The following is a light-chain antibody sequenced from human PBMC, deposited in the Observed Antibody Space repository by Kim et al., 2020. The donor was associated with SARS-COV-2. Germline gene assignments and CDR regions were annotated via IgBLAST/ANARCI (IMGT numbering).Light chain of an antibody. CDR2: DGS. CDR3: SSYTSSSLV. CDR1: RSDVGDYNY. V-gene: IGLV2-14*03. Sequence: PRHSCTISRAETRSDVGDYNYVSRYQPHPGKAHKLMIYDGSKQPSGVSNRVSGSKSGNTASLTISGLQAEDDADYYCSSYTSSSLVFGGGTKLTVL. J-gene: IGLJ2*01.